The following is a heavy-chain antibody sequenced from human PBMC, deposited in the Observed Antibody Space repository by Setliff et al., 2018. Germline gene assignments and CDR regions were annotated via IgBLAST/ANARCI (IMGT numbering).Heavy chain of an antibody. CDR2: MNIDNGKT. J-gene: IGHJ4*02. D-gene: IGHD2-21*01. V-gene: IGHV1-3*03. CDR3: ARGYCDGIGCPAPLYYFDS. Sequence: SVKVSCKASGYTFSLYAMHWLRQAPGQRLEWMGWMNIDNGKTEYSQEFQDRVTFTRDTSANTAYMELSSLRSDDMAIYHCARGYCDGIGCPAPLYYFDSWGQGTLVTVS. CDR1: GYTFSLYA.